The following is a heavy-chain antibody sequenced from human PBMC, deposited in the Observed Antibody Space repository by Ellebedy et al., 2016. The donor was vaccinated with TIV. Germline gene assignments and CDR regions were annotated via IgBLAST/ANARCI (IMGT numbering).Heavy chain of an antibody. CDR2: VFYTGNT. Sequence: MPSETLPLTCTVSGGSINGFFCSWIRQAPGRGLEWLGYVFYTGNTYYNPSLRSRVAMSVDTSKNQFSLSLTSVTAADTAVYYCAKARDRSLDQWGQGTLVTVSS. J-gene: IGHJ4*02. V-gene: IGHV4-59*12. CDR1: GGSINGFF. CDR3: AKARDRSLDQ. D-gene: IGHD1-14*01.